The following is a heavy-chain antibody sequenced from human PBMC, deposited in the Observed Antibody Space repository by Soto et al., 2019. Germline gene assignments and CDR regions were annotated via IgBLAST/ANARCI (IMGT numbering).Heavy chain of an antibody. CDR3: ARVVVVAATLDYYYYYGMDV. V-gene: IGHV1-3*01. J-gene: IGHJ6*02. CDR2: INAGNGNT. D-gene: IGHD2-15*01. Sequence: ASVKVSCKASGYTFTNYGMHWVRQAPGQRLEWMGWINAGNGNTKYSQKFQGRVTITRDTSASTAYMELSSLRSEDTAVYYCARVVVVAATLDYYYYYGMDVWGQGTTVTVSS. CDR1: GYTFTNYG.